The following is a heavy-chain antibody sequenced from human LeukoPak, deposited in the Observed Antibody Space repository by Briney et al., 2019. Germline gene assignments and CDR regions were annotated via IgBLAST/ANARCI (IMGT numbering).Heavy chain of an antibody. J-gene: IGHJ5*02. CDR2: INHSGST. V-gene: IGHV4-34*01. Sequence: SETLSLTCAVYGGSFSGYYWSWIRQPPGKGLDWIGEINHSGSTNYNPSLKSRVTISVDTSKNQLSLKLSSVTAADTAVYYCARGPVPAAIYNWFDPWGQGTLFTVSS. D-gene: IGHD2-2*01. CDR1: GGSFSGYY. CDR3: ARGPVPAAIYNWFDP.